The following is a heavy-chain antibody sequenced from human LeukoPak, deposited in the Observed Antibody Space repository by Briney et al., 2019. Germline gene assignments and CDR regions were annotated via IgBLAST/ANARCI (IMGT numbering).Heavy chain of an antibody. J-gene: IGHJ3*02. D-gene: IGHD5-24*01. Sequence: SETLSLTCAVSGGSISSGGYSWSWIRQPPGKGLEWIGYIYHSGSTYYNPSLKSRVTISVDRSKNQFFLKLSSVTAADAAVYYCARGDGYNYRAFDIWGQGTMVTVSS. CDR3: ARGDGYNYRAFDI. CDR1: GGSISSGGYS. V-gene: IGHV4-30-2*01. CDR2: IYHSGST.